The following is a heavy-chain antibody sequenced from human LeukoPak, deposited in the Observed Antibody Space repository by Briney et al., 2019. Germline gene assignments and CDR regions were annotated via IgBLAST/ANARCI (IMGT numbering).Heavy chain of an antibody. V-gene: IGHV3-9*01. D-gene: IGHD6-13*01. J-gene: IGHJ4*02. CDR2: ISWNSGSI. Sequence: GGSLRLSCAASGFTFDDYAMHWVRQAPGKGLEWVSGISWNSGSIGYADSVKGRFTISRDNAKNSLYLQMNSLRAEDTALYYCAKGGSGIAAAGFDYWGQGTLVTVSS. CDR3: AKGGSGIAAAGFDY. CDR1: GFTFDDYA.